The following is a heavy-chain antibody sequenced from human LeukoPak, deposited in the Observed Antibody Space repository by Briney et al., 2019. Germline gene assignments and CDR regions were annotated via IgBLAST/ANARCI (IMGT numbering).Heavy chain of an antibody. J-gene: IGHJ4*02. CDR2: SSGSGGTT. Sequence: GGSLRLSCAASGFTFSSYAMHWVRQAPGKRLEWVSVSSGSGGTTYYADSVKGRFTISRDNSKNTLFLQMNSLTDEDTAVYYCAKDKGDVGSSGRLEYWGQGTLVTVPS. V-gene: IGHV3-23*01. CDR1: GFTFSSYA. CDR3: AKDKGDVGSSGRLEY. D-gene: IGHD6-6*01.